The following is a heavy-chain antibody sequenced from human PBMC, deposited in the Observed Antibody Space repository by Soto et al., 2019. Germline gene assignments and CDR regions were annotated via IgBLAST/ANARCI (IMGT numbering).Heavy chain of an antibody. V-gene: IGHV3-23*01. CDR2: ISATSDAA. CDR1: GLPCRTAA. D-gene: IGHD1-26*01. CDR3: GKYSGSYPVYNGMTV. J-gene: IGHJ6*02. Sequence: EVQLLESGGGLVQPGGSLRLSCGASGLPCRTAAMNWVRQAPGKELQWVSIISATSDAAYYAASVKGRFTNSRDNSQNTLYLQMDSLRPEDTAVYYCGKYSGSYPVYNGMTVWGQGTMVTVAS.